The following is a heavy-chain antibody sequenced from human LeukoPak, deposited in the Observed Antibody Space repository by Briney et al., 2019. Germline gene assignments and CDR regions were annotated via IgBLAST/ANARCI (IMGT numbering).Heavy chain of an antibody. J-gene: IGHJ4*02. Sequence: GGSLRLSCAASGFTFSSYWMHWVRQAPGKGLVWVSRINSDGTIIGYADSVKGRFTISRDNAKNTLYLQMNSLRADDTAVYYCARSMYCGGDCYYYFDYWGQGTLVTVSS. CDR3: ARSMYCGGDCYYYFDY. V-gene: IGHV3-74*01. D-gene: IGHD2-21*02. CDR2: INSDGTII. CDR1: GFTFSSYW.